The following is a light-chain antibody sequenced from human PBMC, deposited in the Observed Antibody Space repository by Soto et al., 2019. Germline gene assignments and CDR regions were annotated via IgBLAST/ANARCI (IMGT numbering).Light chain of an antibody. J-gene: IGKJ4*01. CDR2: GAS. V-gene: IGKV3-20*01. CDR3: QQYGSSPKLT. Sequence: EIVLTQSPGTLSLSPGERATLSCRASQSVSSSYLAWYQQKPGQAPRLLIYGASTRATGIPARFSGSGSGIEFTLTISSLEPEDFAVYYCQQYGSSPKLTFGGGTKVDIK. CDR1: QSVSSSY.